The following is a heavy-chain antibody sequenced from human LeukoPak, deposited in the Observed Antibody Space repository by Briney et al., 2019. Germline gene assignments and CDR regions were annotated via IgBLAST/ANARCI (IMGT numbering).Heavy chain of an antibody. CDR3: AHAKDGDYTYDP. CDR2: IYWDDDK. V-gene: IGHV2-5*02. D-gene: IGHD4-17*01. J-gene: IGHJ5*02. Sequence: GSGPTLMYPTQTLTLTCTFSGFSLSTSGVGVGWIRQPPGKALEWLALIYWDDDKRHSPSLKSRLTITKDTSKNQVVLTMTNMDPVDTATYYCAHAKDGDYTYDPWGQGTLVTVSS. CDR1: GFSLSTSGVG.